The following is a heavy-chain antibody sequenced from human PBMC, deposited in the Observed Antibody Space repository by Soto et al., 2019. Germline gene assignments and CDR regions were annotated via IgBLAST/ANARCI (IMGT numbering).Heavy chain of an antibody. Sequence: QLQLQESGPGLVKPSETLSLTCTVSGGSISSPNYYWGWIRQPPGKGLEWIGSMYYGGSTYYNPSRTSRVPISVDTSKNQFSLKLSSVTAADTAVYYCASHDTSGSSVDHWGQGTLVTVSS. V-gene: IGHV4-39*01. CDR2: MYYGGST. D-gene: IGHD3-10*01. J-gene: IGHJ4*02. CDR3: ASHDTSGSSVDH. CDR1: GGSISSPNYY.